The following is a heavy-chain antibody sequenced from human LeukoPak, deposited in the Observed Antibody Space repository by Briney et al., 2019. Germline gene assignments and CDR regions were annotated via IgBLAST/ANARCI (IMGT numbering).Heavy chain of an antibody. CDR1: GYTFTSYD. CDR3: ARGPRERRYFDWFRWRGNWFDP. J-gene: IGHJ5*02. Sequence: ASVKVSCKASGYTFTSYDINWVRQATGQGLEWMGWKNPNSGNTGYAQKFQGRVTMTRNTSISTAYMELSSLRSEDTAVYYCARGPRERRYFDWFRWRGNWFDPWGQGTLVTVSS. CDR2: KNPNSGNT. D-gene: IGHD3-9*01. V-gene: IGHV1-8*01.